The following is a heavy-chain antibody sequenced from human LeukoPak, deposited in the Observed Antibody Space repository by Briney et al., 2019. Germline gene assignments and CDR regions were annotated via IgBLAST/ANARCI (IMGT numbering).Heavy chain of an antibody. D-gene: IGHD2-2*01. Sequence: SGPTLVNPTQTLTLTCSFSGFSLSTRGVGVGWIRQPPGKALEWLAVIYWNNDQRYSPSLKSRLTITKDTSKNQVVLKMTNMDPVDTATYYCVRSLSLIVLIPAATNWFDPWGQGTLVTVSS. J-gene: IGHJ5*02. CDR3: VRSLSLIVLIPAATNWFDP. CDR2: IYWNNDQ. CDR1: GFSLSTRGVG. V-gene: IGHV2-5*01.